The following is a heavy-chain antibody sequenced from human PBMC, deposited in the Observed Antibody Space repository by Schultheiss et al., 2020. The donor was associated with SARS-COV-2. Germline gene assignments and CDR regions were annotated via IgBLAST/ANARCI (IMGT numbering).Heavy chain of an antibody. CDR1: GGSFSGYY. Sequence: ETLSLTCAVYGGSFSGYYWSWIRQPPGKGLEWIGYIYYSGSTNYNPSLKSRVTISVDTSKNQFSLKLSSVTAADTAVYYCARHAHNDYGGNEDYWGQGTLVTVSS. CDR2: IYYSGST. V-gene: IGHV4-59*08. CDR3: ARHAHNDYGGNEDY. J-gene: IGHJ4*02. D-gene: IGHD4-23*01.